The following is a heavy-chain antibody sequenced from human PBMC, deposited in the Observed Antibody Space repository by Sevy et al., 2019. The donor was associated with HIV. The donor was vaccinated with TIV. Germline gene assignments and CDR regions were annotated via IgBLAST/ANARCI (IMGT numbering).Heavy chain of an antibody. CDR2: IGCDXSNK. CDR3: ARDXRMYGDYLLAYFDY. V-gene: IGHV3-33*01. D-gene: IGHD2-8*01. Sequence: GGSLRLSCAASGXXPSTYGMXXVRQAPXXXLEWXXXIGCDXSNKYXADSVKGRFSISRDNSRNTLFLQMDSLRAEDTAVYYCARDXRMYGDYLLAYFDYWGQGTLVTVSS. CDR1: GXXPSTYG. J-gene: IGHJ4*02.